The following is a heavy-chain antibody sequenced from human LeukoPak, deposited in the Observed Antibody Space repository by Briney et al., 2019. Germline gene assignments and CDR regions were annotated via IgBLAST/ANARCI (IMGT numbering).Heavy chain of an antibody. V-gene: IGHV1-69*05. Sequence: EASVKVSCKASGGTFSSYAISWVRQAPGQGLEWMGGIIPIFGTANYAQKFQGRVTITTDESTSTAYMELSSLRSEDTAMYYCASGRGIQLWLTFDYWGQGTLVTVSS. CDR3: ASGRGIQLWLTFDY. J-gene: IGHJ4*02. CDR2: IIPIFGTA. D-gene: IGHD5-18*01. CDR1: GGTFSSYA.